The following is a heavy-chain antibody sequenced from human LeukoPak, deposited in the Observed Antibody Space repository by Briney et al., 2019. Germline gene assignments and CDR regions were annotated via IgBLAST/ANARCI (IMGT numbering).Heavy chain of an antibody. CDR2: IYYSGST. CDR1: GGSISSYY. Sequence: SETLSLTCTVSGGSISSYYWSWIRQPPGKGLEWIGYIYYSGSTNYNPSLKSRVTISVDTSKNQFSLKLSSVTAADTAVYYCARTGVDDNDYVWGSYRHYPLENWFDPWGQGTLVTVSS. V-gene: IGHV4-59*08. J-gene: IGHJ5*02. D-gene: IGHD3-16*02. CDR3: ARTGVDDNDYVWGSYRHYPLENWFDP.